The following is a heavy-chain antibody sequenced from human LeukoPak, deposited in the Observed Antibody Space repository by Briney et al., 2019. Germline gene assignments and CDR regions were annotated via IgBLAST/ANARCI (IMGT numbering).Heavy chain of an antibody. Sequence: SETLSLTCAVYGGSFSGYYWSWIRQPPGKGLEWIGEINHSGSTNYNPSLKSRGTISVDTSKNQFSLKLSSVTAADTAVYYCARSPAYYYYYMDVWGKGTTVTVSS. J-gene: IGHJ6*03. V-gene: IGHV4-34*01. CDR1: GGSFSGYY. D-gene: IGHD2-2*01. CDR3: ARSPAYYYYYMDV. CDR2: INHSGST.